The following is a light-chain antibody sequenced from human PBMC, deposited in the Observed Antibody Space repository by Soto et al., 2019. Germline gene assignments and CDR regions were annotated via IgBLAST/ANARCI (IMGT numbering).Light chain of an antibody. CDR1: QSISEW. CDR3: QQYDTYYS. CDR2: AAS. V-gene: IGKV1-5*03. Sequence: DIQLPQSPSTLSAYIGDRVTITCRASQSISEWLAWYQQKPGKPPNILIYAASTLASGVPSRFSGSGSGTEFTLTISSLQPEDLATYYCQQYDTYYSFGQGTKVDIK. J-gene: IGKJ2*03.